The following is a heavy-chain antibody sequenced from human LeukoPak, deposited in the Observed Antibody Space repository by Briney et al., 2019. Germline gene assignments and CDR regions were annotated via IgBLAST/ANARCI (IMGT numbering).Heavy chain of an antibody. CDR2: ISFDGSDK. CDR1: GFIYNNYG. J-gene: IGHJ4*02. D-gene: IGHD6-19*01. V-gene: IGHV3-30*02. CDR3: AKDVSTGWSFDS. Sequence: GGSLRLSCAASGFIYNNYGMLWVRQAPGKGLEWVTFISFDGSDKSYADSVKGRFIISRDNSKKTLYLQMNSLTADDTAVYYCAKDVSTGWSFDSWGQGTLVTVSS.